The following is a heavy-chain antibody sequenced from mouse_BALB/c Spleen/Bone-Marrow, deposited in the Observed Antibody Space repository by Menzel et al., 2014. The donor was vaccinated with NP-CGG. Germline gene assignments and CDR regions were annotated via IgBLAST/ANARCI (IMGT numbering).Heavy chain of an antibody. J-gene: IGHJ3*01. Sequence: VQLQQSGAELVRPGASVKLSCKASGYTFTSYWINWVKQRPRQGLEWIGNIYPSDSYTNYNQKFKDKATLTVDKSSSTAYMQLSSPTSEDSAVYYCTRREGNYAFAYWGQGTLVTVSA. CDR3: TRREGNYAFAY. CDR1: GYTFTSYW. D-gene: IGHD2-1*01. CDR2: IYPSDSYT. V-gene: IGHV1-69*02.